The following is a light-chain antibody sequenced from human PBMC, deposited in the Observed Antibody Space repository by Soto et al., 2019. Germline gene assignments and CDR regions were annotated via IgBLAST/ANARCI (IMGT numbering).Light chain of an antibody. CDR1: HYIYSN. CDR3: QQYHNLWT. V-gene: IGKV3-15*01. J-gene: IGKJ1*01. Sequence: EIVMTQSPATLSVSPGERATLSCTASHYIYSNVAWFQQRPGQAPRLLIYRASTRATGTPARFSGSGSGTEFTLTITSLKSEDFALYYCQQYHNLWTFGQATEVEIK. CDR2: RAS.